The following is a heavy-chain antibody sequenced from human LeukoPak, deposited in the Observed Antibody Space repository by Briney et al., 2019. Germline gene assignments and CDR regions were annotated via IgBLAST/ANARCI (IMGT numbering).Heavy chain of an antibody. CDR1: GFTVSSNY. CDR3: AREGGKQQLIHYFDY. CDR2: IYSGGST. D-gene: IGHD6-13*01. Sequence: QPGGSLRLSCAASGFTVSSNYMSWVRQAPGKGLEWVSVIYSGGSTYYADSVKGRFTISRDNSKNTLYLQMNSLRAEDTAVYYCAREGGKQQLIHYFDYWGQGTLVTVSS. J-gene: IGHJ4*02. V-gene: IGHV3-66*01.